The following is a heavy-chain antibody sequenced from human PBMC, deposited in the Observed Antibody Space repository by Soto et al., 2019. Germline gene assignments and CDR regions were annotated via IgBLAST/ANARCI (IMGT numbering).Heavy chain of an antibody. Sequence: GASVKVSCKASGATFSTLSISWVRQAPAQGLEWMGGIIPIFGTANYAQKFQGRDTITADESTSTAYMELSSLRSEDTAVYYCASAGYSGDHYNYYYYAMDVWGQGTTVTVSS. CDR2: IIPIFGTA. J-gene: IGHJ6*02. CDR3: ASAGYSGDHYNYYYYAMDV. V-gene: IGHV1-69*13. D-gene: IGHD5-12*01. CDR1: GATFSTLS.